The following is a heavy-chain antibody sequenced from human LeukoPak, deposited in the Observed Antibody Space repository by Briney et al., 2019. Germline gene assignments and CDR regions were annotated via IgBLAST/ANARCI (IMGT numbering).Heavy chain of an antibody. V-gene: IGHV3-23*01. CDR2: ISGNGVGT. CDR1: GFTFSSYA. Sequence: GGSLGLSCAASGFTFSSYAMSWVRQAPGKGLEWVSLISGNGVGTYYADSVKGRFTISRDNSKNTVYLQMNSLRAEDTAVYYCAKRNGGNSGAFDYWGQGTLVTVSS. CDR3: AKRNGGNSGAFDY. D-gene: IGHD4-23*01. J-gene: IGHJ4*02.